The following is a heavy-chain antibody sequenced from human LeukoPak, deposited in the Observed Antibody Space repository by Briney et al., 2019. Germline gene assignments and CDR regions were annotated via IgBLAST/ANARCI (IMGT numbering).Heavy chain of an antibody. CDR1: GFTFSSYA. D-gene: IGHD3-10*01. J-gene: IGHJ4*02. Sequence: GGSLRLSCAASGFTFSSYAMSWVRQAPGKGLEWVSAISGSGGSTYYADSVKGRFTISRDNAKNSLYLQMNSLRAEDTALYYCAKDSKTYYYGSGSSYYFDYWGQGTLVTVSS. CDR2: ISGSGGST. CDR3: AKDSKTYYYGSGSSYYFDY. V-gene: IGHV3-23*01.